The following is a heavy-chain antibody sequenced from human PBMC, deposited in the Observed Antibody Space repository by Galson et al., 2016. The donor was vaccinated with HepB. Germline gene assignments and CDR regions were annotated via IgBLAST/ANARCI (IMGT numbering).Heavy chain of an antibody. CDR1: GGSISSSSYY. CDR2: IYYSGST. Sequence: SETLSLTCTVSGGSISSSSYYWGWIRQPPGKGLEWIGSIYYSGSTNYKSSLKSRVTISVDTSMNQFSMKLSSVTAADTAVYYCARDTPYDSSGWDYAPHFFDYWGQGTLVTVSS. J-gene: IGHJ4*02. D-gene: IGHD3-22*01. V-gene: IGHV4-39*07. CDR3: ARDTPYDSSGWDYAPHFFDY.